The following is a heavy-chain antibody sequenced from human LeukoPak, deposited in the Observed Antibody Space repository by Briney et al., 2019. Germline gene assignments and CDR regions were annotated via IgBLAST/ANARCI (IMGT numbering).Heavy chain of an antibody. Sequence: SETLPLTCAVCGGSFSGYYWSWIRQPPGKGLEWIGEINHSGSTNYNPSLKSRVTISVDTSKNQFSLKLSSVTAADTAVYYCARSGSYYHFDYWGQGTLVTVSS. CDR1: GGSFSGYY. J-gene: IGHJ4*02. CDR2: INHSGST. D-gene: IGHD3-10*01. CDR3: ARSGSYYHFDY. V-gene: IGHV4-34*01.